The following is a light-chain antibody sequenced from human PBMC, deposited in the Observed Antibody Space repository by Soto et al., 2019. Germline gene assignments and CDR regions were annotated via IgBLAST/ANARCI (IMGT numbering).Light chain of an antibody. CDR1: QDISDF. V-gene: IGKV1-33*01. J-gene: IGKJ4*01. Sequence: DIQMTQSPSSLSASIGDRVTITCQASQDISDFLNWYQERPGKAPQLLIYDASKLETGVPSRFSGSGSGTDFTFTISSLQHEYVATYYCQQYDGLPLTFGGGTKVDI. CDR3: QQYDGLPLT. CDR2: DAS.